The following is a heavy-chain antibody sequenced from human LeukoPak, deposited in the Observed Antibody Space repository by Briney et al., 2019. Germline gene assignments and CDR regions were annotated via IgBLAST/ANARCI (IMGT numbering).Heavy chain of an antibody. V-gene: IGHV1-18*01. D-gene: IGHD6-13*01. CDR1: GYTFTSYG. J-gene: IGHJ4*02. Sequence: ASVKVSCKASGYTFTSYGISWVRQAPGQGLEWMGWISAYNGNTNYAQKFQGRVTITADKSTSTAYMELSSLRSEDTAVYYCAREPLIAAAGWVDYWGQGTLVTVSS. CDR2: ISAYNGNT. CDR3: AREPLIAAAGWVDY.